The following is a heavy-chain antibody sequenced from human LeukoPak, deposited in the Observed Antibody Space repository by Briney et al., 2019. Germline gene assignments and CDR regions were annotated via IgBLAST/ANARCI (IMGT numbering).Heavy chain of an antibody. Sequence: GGSLRLSCAASGFTFVQYAFFWVRRAPGKGLEYVSAISSSGTDTFYAESVNGRFTISRDNAKNTVYLQMGSLRAEDMAVYFCAREALVTGFPFDYWGQGSLVTVSS. CDR3: AREALVTGFPFDY. CDR2: ISSSGTDT. V-gene: IGHV3-64*02. D-gene: IGHD2-21*02. CDR1: GFTFVQYA. J-gene: IGHJ4*02.